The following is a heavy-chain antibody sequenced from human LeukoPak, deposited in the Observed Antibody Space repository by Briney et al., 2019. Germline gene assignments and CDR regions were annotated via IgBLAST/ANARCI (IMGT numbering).Heavy chain of an antibody. D-gene: IGHD3-16*02. CDR2: IYPGDSDT. CDR3: ARRRYYDYVWGSYRPTYYFDY. J-gene: IGHJ4*02. V-gene: IGHV5-51*01. Sequence: GESLKISCKGSGYSFSSYWIHWVRQMPGKGLEWMGIIYPGDSDTRYSPSFQGQVTISADKSISTAYLQWSSLKASDTAMYYCARRRYYDYVWGSYRPTYYFDYWGQGTLVTVSS. CDR1: GYSFSSYW.